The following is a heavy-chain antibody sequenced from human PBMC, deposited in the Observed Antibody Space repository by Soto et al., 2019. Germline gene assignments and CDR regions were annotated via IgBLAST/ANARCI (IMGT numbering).Heavy chain of an antibody. CDR2: IYYSGST. Sequence: PSETLSLTCTVSGGSISSGGYYWSWIRQHPGKGLEWIGYIYYSGSTYYNPSLKSRVTISVDTSKNQFSLKLSSVTAADTAVYYCARGAFMVRGVIIPQSPDYYYYYYMDVWGKGTTVTVSS. CDR3: ARGAFMVRGVIIPQSPDYYYYYYMDV. CDR1: GGSISSGGYY. J-gene: IGHJ6*03. D-gene: IGHD3-10*01. V-gene: IGHV4-31*03.